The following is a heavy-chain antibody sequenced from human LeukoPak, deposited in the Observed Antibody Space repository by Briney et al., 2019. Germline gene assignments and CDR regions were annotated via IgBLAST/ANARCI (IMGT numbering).Heavy chain of an antibody. Sequence: GGSLRLSCAASGFTFSSYSMNWVRQAPGKGLEWVSSISSSSSYIYYTDSVKGRFTISRDNAKNSLYLQMNSLRAEDTAVYYCASGLPPGNLTWGQGTLVTVSS. CDR3: ASGLPPGNLT. CDR1: GFTFSSYS. D-gene: IGHD3-9*01. J-gene: IGHJ5*02. CDR2: ISSSSSYI. V-gene: IGHV3-21*01.